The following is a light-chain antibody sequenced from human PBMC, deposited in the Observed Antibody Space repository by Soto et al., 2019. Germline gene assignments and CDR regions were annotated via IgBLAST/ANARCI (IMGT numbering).Light chain of an antibody. V-gene: IGKV3-15*01. CDR2: EAS. Sequence: EIVMTQSPATLSVSPGERATLSCRASQSVSSNLAWYQQKPGQAPSLLIYEASTRATDIPARFSGSGSGTEFTLTISSLQSEDVAVYYCQQYNNWPPLTFGGGTKVEI. J-gene: IGKJ4*01. CDR1: QSVSSN. CDR3: QQYNNWPPLT.